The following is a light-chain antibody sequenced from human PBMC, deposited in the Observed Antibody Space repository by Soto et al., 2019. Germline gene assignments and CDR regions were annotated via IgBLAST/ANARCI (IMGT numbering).Light chain of an antibody. CDR1: QSVSSN. V-gene: IGKV3-15*01. Sequence: EIVMTQSPATLSVSPGERATLSCRASQSVSSNLAWYQQKPGQAPRLLIYGASTRATGIPARFSGSRSGTEFTLTISSLQSEDFAVYYCQQYLTTPLTFGGGTQVEIK. CDR3: QQYLTTPLT. J-gene: IGKJ4*01. CDR2: GAS.